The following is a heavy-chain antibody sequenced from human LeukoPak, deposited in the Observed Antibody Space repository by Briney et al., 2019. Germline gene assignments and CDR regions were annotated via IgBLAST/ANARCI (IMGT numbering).Heavy chain of an antibody. CDR3: ARELIDRGMDV. D-gene: IGHD3-22*01. Sequence: SETLSLTCTVSGGSISSGDYYWSWIRQPPGKGLEWIGYIYYSGSTYYNPSLKCRVTISVDTSKNPFSLKLSSVTAADTALYYCARELIDRGMDVWGQGTAVTVSS. CDR1: GGSISSGDYY. V-gene: IGHV4-30-4*01. J-gene: IGHJ6*02. CDR2: IYYSGST.